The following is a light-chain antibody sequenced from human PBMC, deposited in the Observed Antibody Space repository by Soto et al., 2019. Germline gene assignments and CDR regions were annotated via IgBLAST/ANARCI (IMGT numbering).Light chain of an antibody. CDR1: SSNIGAGFD. CDR2: GNN. V-gene: IGLV1-40*01. Sequence: QSALTQPPSVSGAPGQRVTLSCTGSSSNIGAGFDAHWYQQFPGTAPKLLIYGNNNRPSGVPDRFSASKSGTSASLAITGLQAEDEAGYYCQSYDSSLSAFVFGTGTRSPS. J-gene: IGLJ1*01. CDR3: QSYDSSLSAFV.